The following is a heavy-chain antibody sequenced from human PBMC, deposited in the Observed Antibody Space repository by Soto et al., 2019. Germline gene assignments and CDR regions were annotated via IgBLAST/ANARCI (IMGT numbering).Heavy chain of an antibody. Sequence: GGSLRLSCVASGFTFSSHWMTWVRQAPGKGLEWVANIKEDGSDIYYADSVKGRFTISRDNAKKSLYLQMNSLRAEDTAVYYCGRDSGTFHIDYWGQGT. CDR3: GRDSGTFHIDY. D-gene: IGHD1-26*01. CDR1: GFTFSSHW. CDR2: IKEDGSDI. V-gene: IGHV3-7*04. J-gene: IGHJ4*02.